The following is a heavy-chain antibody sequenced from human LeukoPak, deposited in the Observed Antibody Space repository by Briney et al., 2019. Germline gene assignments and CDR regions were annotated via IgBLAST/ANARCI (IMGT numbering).Heavy chain of an antibody. CDR3: ARARGPGYCSSTSCYTGNDAFDI. D-gene: IGHD2-2*02. CDR1: GGTFSSYA. CDR2: IIPIFGTA. V-gene: IGHV1-69*01. J-gene: IGHJ3*02. Sequence: ASVKVSCKASGGTFSSYAISWVRQAPGQGLEWMGGIIPIFGTANYAQKFQGRVTITADESTSTAYMELSSLRPEDTAVYYCARARGPGYCSSTSCYTGNDAFDIWGQGTMVTVSS.